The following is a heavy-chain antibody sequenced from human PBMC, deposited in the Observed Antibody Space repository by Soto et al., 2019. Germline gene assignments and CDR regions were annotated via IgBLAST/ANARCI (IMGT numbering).Heavy chain of an antibody. J-gene: IGHJ4*02. D-gene: IGHD3-3*01. CDR2: INHSGST. V-gene: IGHV4-34*01. CDR3: ARARVYDFWSGYFPVPFDY. Sequence: PSETLSLTCAVYGGSFSGYYWSWIRQPPGKGLEWIGEINHSGSTNYNPSLKSRVTISVDTSKNQFSLKLSSVTAADTAVYYCARARVYDFWSGYFPVPFDYWGQGTLVTVSS. CDR1: GGSFSGYY.